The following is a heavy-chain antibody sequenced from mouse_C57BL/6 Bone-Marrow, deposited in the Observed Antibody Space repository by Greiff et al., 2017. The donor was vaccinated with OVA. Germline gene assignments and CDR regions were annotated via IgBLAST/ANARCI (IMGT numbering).Heavy chain of an antibody. Sequence: VQLKEPGAELVRPGSSVKLSCKASGYTFTSYWMDWVKQRPGQGLEWIGNIYPSDSETHYNQKFKDKATLTVDKSSSTAYMQLSSLTSEDSAVYYCARAPYWYFDVWGTGTTVTVSS. J-gene: IGHJ1*03. V-gene: IGHV1-61*01. CDR3: ARAPYWYFDV. CDR1: GYTFTSYW. CDR2: IYPSDSET.